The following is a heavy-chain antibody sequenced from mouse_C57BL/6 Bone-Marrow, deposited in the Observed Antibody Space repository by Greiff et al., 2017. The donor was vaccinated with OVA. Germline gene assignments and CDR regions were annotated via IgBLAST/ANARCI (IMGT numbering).Heavy chain of an antibody. Sequence: VQLQQSGPELVKPGASVKISCKASGYSFTGYYMNWVKQSPEKSLEWIGEINPSTGGTTYNQKFKAKATLTVDKSSSTAYMQLKSLTSEDSAVYYGARSQGDYWGQGTSVTVSS. CDR1: GYSFTGYY. CDR2: INPSTGGT. V-gene: IGHV1-42*01. CDR3: ARSQGDY. J-gene: IGHJ4*01.